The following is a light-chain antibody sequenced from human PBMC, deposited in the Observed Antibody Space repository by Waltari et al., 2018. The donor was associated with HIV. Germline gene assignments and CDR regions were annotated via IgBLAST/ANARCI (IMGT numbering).Light chain of an antibody. Sequence: QSGLSQPPSVSKTLRPTGILTCDGAYNNVGSQGAPWFQQHRGRPPKLLSYMTNGRPSGVSGRFSASRSGDTAYLSISSLESEDEAYYFCSSWDSTLSAWVFGGGTQLTVL. J-gene: IGLJ3*02. CDR2: MTN. V-gene: IGLV10-54*01. CDR1: YNNVGSQG. CDR3: SSWDSTLSAWV.